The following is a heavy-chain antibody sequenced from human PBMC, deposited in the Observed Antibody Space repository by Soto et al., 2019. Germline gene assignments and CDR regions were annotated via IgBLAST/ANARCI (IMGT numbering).Heavy chain of an antibody. D-gene: IGHD2-21*02. CDR2: IYWDGDK. CDR1: GFSLNTGGLG. Sequence: QITLKESGPTLVKPTQTLTLTCTFSGFSLNTGGLGVGWIRQPPGKALEWLALIYWDGDKRYSPSLQSRLSTTKDTSHTXVXPXMXXRDPVATAPYYCVHSRCGGDCLRSYSSHYYDGMAVWGQGNTVTVSS. V-gene: IGHV2-5*02. CDR3: VHSRCGGDCLRSYSSHYYDGMAV. J-gene: IGHJ6*02.